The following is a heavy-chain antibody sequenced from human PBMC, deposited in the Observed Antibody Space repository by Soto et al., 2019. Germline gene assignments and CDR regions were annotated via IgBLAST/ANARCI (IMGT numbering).Heavy chain of an antibody. J-gene: IGHJ4*02. CDR1: GGSISSGDYY. V-gene: IGHV4-30-4*01. CDR3: ARVEGRDSSGLAPYY. CDR2: IYYSGST. Sequence: QVQLQESGPGLVKPSQTLSLTCTVSGGSISSGDYYWSWIRQPPGKSLEWIGYIYYSGSTYYNPSLKSRVTISVDTSKNQFSLKLSSVTAADTAVYYCARVEGRDSSGLAPYYWGQGTLVTVSS. D-gene: IGHD3-22*01.